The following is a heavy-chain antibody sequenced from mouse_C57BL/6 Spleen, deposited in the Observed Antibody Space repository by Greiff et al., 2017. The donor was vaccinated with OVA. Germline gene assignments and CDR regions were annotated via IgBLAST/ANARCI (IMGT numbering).Heavy chain of an antibody. V-gene: IGHV1-50*01. CDR1: GYTFTSYW. D-gene: IGHD1-1*01. CDR2: IDPSDSYT. CDR3: ASITTVPLDY. Sequence: QVQLQQPGAELVKPGASVKLSCKASGYTFTSYWMQWVKQRPGQGLEWIGEIDPSDSYTNYNQKFKGKATLTVDTSSSTAYMQLSSLTSEDSAVYYCASITTVPLDYWGQGTTLTVSS. J-gene: IGHJ2*01.